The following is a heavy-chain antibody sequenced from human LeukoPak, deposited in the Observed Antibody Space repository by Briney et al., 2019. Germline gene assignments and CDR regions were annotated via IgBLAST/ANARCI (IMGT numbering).Heavy chain of an antibody. CDR1: GGSISSYF. CDR2: IYTGGST. Sequence: PSETLSLTCTISGGSISSYFWSWVRQPAGKGLEWIGRIYTGGSTNYNPSLKSRVTMSIDTSKNQFSLKLSSVTAADTAVYYCAREAVVAAIVLYYWGQGDLVTVSS. D-gene: IGHD2-15*01. J-gene: IGHJ4*02. V-gene: IGHV4-4*07. CDR3: AREAVVAAIVLYY.